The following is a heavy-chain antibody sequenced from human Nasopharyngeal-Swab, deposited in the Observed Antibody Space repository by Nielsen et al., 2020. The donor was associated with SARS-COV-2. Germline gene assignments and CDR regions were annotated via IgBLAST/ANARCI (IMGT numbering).Heavy chain of an antibody. D-gene: IGHD3-3*01. J-gene: IGHJ6*03. V-gene: IGHV3-11*04. Sequence: GESLQISCAASGFTFSDYYMSWIRQAPGKGLEGVSYISSSGSTIYYADSVKGRFTISRDNAKNSLYLQMNSLRAEDTAVYYCARESHYDFWSGYYPSKYYYYYMDVWGKGTTVTVSS. CDR1: GFTFSDYY. CDR2: ISSSGSTI. CDR3: ARESHYDFWSGYYPSKYYYYYMDV.